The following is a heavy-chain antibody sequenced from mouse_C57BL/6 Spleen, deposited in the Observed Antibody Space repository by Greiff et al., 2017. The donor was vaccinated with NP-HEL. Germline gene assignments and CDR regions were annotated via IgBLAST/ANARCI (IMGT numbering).Heavy chain of an antibody. J-gene: IGHJ2*01. CDR2: ISSGSSTI. CDR3: ARAPTTVGGFDY. V-gene: IGHV5-17*01. D-gene: IGHD1-1*01. CDR1: GFTFSDYG. Sequence: VQLKQSGGGLVKPGGSLKLSCAASGFTFSDYGMHWVRQAPEKGLEWVAYISSGSSTIYYADTVKGRFTISRDNAKNTLFLQMTSLRSEDTAMYYCARAPTTVGGFDYWGQGTTLTVSS.